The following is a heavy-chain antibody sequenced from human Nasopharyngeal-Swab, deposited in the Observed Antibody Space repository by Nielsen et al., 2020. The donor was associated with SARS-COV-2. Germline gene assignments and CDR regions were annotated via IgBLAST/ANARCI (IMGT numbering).Heavy chain of an antibody. D-gene: IGHD4-17*01. CDR3: AKLHHYYGESDY. Sequence: GGSLRLSCAASGFTFSSYAMSWVRQAPGKGLEWVSAISGSGGSTYYADSVKGRFTISSDSSKNTLYLQMNSLRAEDTAVYYCAKLHHYYGESDYWGQGTLVTVSS. J-gene: IGHJ4*02. CDR1: GFTFSSYA. V-gene: IGHV3-23*01. CDR2: ISGSGGST.